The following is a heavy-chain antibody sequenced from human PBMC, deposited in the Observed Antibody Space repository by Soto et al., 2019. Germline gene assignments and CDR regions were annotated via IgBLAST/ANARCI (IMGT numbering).Heavy chain of an antibody. V-gene: IGHV4-30-4*01. J-gene: IGHJ1*01. CDR1: GGSISSGDYY. CDR3: ARGGGAYYDSSGQRLRYFQQ. D-gene: IGHD3-22*01. CDR2: IYYSGST. Sequence: PSETLSITCTVSGGSISSGDYYWSWIRQPPGKGLEWIGYIYYSGSTYYNPSLKSRVTISVDTSKSQFSLKLSSVTAADTAVYYCARGGGAYYDSSGQRLRYFQQRGQRTLVTVSS.